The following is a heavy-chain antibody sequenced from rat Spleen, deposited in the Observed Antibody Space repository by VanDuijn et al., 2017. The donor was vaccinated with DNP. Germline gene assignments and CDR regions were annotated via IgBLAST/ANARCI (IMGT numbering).Heavy chain of an antibody. J-gene: IGHJ2*01. D-gene: IGHD4-3*01. CDR2: IGSPAYAP. Sequence: EVQLVESGGGLVQPGRSLKLSCIASGFTFSNYDMAWVRQAPAKGLEWVAYIGSPAYAPYFTDSVKGRFAISRDNAKSTLYLKMNRLRSEDMATYYCVRWNSGHFDYWGQGVMVSVSS. CDR3: VRWNSGHFDY. CDR1: GFTFSNYD. V-gene: IGHV5S23*01.